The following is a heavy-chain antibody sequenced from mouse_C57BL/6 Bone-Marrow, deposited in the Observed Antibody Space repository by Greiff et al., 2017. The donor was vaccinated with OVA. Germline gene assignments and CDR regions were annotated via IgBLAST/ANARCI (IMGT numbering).Heavy chain of an antibody. V-gene: IGHV1-78*01. D-gene: IGHD2-4*01. J-gene: IGHJ3*01. Sequence: VQLQQSDAELVKPGASVKISCKVSGYTFTDHTIHWMKQRPEQGLEWIGYIYPRDGSTKYNEKFKGKATLTADKSSSTAYMQLNSLTSEDSAVYFCALPYYDYDVRLAYWGQGTLVTVSA. CDR3: ALPYYDYDVRLAY. CDR2: IYPRDGST. CDR1: GYTFTDHT.